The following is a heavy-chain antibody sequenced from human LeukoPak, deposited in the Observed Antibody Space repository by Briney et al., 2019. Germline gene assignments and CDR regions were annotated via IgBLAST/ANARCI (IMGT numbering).Heavy chain of an antibody. Sequence: SVKVSCKASGGTFSSYAISWVRQAPGQGLEWMGRIIPILGIANYAQKFQGRVTITADKSTSTAYMELSSLRSEDTAVYYCASIAVAVLGDYWGQGTLVTVSS. CDR3: ASIAVAVLGDY. D-gene: IGHD6-19*01. CDR2: IIPILGIA. J-gene: IGHJ4*02. CDR1: GGTFSSYA. V-gene: IGHV1-69*04.